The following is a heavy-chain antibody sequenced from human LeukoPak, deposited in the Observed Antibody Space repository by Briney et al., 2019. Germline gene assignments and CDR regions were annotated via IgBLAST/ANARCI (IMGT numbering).Heavy chain of an antibody. V-gene: IGHV5-10-1*01. CDR2: IDPSDSYT. Sequence: GESLKISFKGSGXSFTSHWISWVRQMPGKGLEWMGRIDPSDSYTNYSPSFQGHVTISADKSITTAYLQWSSLRASDTAMYYCARLEYYDSSWGQGTLVTVSS. CDR3: ARLEYYDSS. J-gene: IGHJ5*02. CDR1: GXSFTSHW. D-gene: IGHD3-22*01.